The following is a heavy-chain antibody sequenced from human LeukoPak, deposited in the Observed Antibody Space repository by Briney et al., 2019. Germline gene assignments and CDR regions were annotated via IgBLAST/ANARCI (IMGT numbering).Heavy chain of an antibody. CDR2: ISGSGGST. V-gene: IGHV3-23*01. CDR3: XXXXXXXXSXDPXXVVVVAXIESSXXXX. CDR1: GFTFSSYA. J-gene: IGHJ4*02. D-gene: IGHD2-15*01. Sequence: PGGSLRLSCAASGFTFSSYAMSWVRQAPGKGLEWVSAISGSGGSTYYADSVKGRFTISRDNSKNTLYLQMNSLRAEDTAVYYXXXXXXXXXSXDPXXVVVVAXIESSXXXXWGQGXLXTVX.